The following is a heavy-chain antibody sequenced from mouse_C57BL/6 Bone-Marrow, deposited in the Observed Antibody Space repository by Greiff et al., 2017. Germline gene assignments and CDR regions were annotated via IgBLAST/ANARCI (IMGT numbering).Heavy chain of an antibody. J-gene: IGHJ2*01. Sequence: EVQLQQSGPELVKPGASVKIPCKASGYTFTDYNMDWVKQSHGKSLEWIGDINPNNGGTIYNQKFKGKATLTVDKSSSTAYMELRSLTSEDTAVYYCARRMKNYYGSREFAYWGQGTTLTVSS. CDR2: INPNNGGT. D-gene: IGHD1-1*01. CDR1: GYTFTDYN. CDR3: ARRMKNYYGSREFAY. V-gene: IGHV1-18*01.